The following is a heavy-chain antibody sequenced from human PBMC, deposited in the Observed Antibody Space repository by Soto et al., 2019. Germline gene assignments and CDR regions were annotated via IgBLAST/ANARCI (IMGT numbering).Heavy chain of an antibody. V-gene: IGHV3-20*04. Sequence: EVPLVESGGGVLRPGGSLRLSCAASGFTFDDYGMSWARQAPGKGLEWVSGVNWNGGSTGYADSVKGRFTISRDNAKNSLYLQMNSLRAEATAFYYCVRGASLNFDYWGQGTLVTVSS. D-gene: IGHD1-26*01. J-gene: IGHJ4*02. CDR1: GFTFDDYG. CDR2: VNWNGGST. CDR3: VRGASLNFDY.